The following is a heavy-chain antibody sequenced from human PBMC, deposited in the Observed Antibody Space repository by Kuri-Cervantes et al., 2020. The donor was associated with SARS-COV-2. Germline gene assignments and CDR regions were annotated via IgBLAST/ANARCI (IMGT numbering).Heavy chain of an antibody. CDR2: ISSSSSYI. D-gene: IGHD1-20*01. CDR3: ARDLGNNWNDPFDN. CDR1: GFTFSSYS. J-gene: IGHJ4*02. V-gene: IGHV3-21*01. Sequence: GESLKISCAASGFTFSSYSMNWVRQAPGKGLEWVSSISSSSSYIYYADSVKGRFTISRDNAKNSLYLQMNSLRAEDTAVYYCARDLGNNWNDPFDNWGRGTLVTVSS.